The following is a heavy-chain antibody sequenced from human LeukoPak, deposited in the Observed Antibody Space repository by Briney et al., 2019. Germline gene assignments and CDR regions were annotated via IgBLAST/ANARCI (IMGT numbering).Heavy chain of an antibody. CDR3: ARGGLRYFDWLPSMDV. V-gene: IGHV4-34*01. CDR2: INHSGST. D-gene: IGHD3-9*01. CDR1: GGAFSGYY. J-gene: IGHJ6*02. Sequence: SETLSLTCAVYGGAFSGYYWSWIRQPPGKGLDWIGEINHSGSTNYNPSLKSRVTISVDTSKNQFSLKLSSVTAADTAVYYCARGGLRYFDWLPSMDVWGQGTTVTVSS.